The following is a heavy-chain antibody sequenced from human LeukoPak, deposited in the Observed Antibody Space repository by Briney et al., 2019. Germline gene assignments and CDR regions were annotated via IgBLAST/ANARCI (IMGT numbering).Heavy chain of an antibody. J-gene: IGHJ4*02. CDR2: INDDGSAT. D-gene: IGHD2-2*01. CDR3: ARLQLYYFDY. CDR1: GFTFSNYW. Sequence: GGSLRLSCAASGFTFSNYWMHWVRQVPGKGLVWVSRINDDGSATFYADSVKGRFTISRDNAKNTLFLQINSLRAEDTAVYYCARLQLYYFDYWGQGTLVTVSS. V-gene: IGHV3-74*01.